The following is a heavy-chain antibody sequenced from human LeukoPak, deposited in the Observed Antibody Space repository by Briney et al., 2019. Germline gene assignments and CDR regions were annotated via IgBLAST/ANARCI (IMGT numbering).Heavy chain of an antibody. CDR2: ISQDGSQK. CDR3: ARSKVVAEAGKSWFDP. D-gene: IGHD6-13*01. J-gene: IGHJ5*01. V-gene: IGHV3-7*01. Sequence: GGSLRLSCAASGFSFSKYWMNWVRQDPGKGLEWVATISQDGSQKYLADFVKGRFTISRDNARNSLYLQMSSLRGDDTAVYYCARSKVVAEAGKSWFDPWGQGTRVTVTS. CDR1: GFSFSKYW.